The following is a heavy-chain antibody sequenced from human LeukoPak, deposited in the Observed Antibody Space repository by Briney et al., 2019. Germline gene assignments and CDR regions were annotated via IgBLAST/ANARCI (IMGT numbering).Heavy chain of an antibody. J-gene: IGHJ3*02. CDR3: ARGIPVWMATTDVLIDAFDI. CDR1: GDSVSSNSAA. D-gene: IGHD5-24*01. CDR2: TYYRSKWYN. Sequence: SQTLSLTCAISGDSVSSNSAAWNWIRQSPSRGLEWLGRTYYRSKWYNDYAVSVKSRITINPDTSKNQFSLQLNSVTPEDTAVYYCARGIPVWMATTDVLIDAFDIWGQGTMVTVSS. V-gene: IGHV6-1*01.